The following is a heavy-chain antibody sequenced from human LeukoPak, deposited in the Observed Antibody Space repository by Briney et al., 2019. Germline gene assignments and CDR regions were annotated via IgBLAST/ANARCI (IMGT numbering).Heavy chain of an antibody. V-gene: IGHV3-21*01. CDR1: GFTFSSYS. Sequence: GGSLRLSCAASGFTFSSYSMNWVRQAPGKGLEWVSSISSSSSYIYYADSVKGRFTISRDNAKNSLYLQMNSLRAEDTAVYYCARDSLYCSSTSCYSDAFDIWGQGTMVTVSS. J-gene: IGHJ3*02. CDR2: ISSSSSYI. CDR3: ARDSLYCSSTSCYSDAFDI. D-gene: IGHD2-2*02.